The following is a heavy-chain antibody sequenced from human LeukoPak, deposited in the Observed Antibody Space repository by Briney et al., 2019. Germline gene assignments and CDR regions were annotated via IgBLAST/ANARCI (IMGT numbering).Heavy chain of an antibody. CDR3: ARGRGIAAADY. V-gene: IGHV4-34*01. J-gene: IGHJ4*02. D-gene: IGHD6-13*01. Sequence: SETLSLTCAVYGGSFSGYYWSWIRQPPGKGLEWIGEINNSGSTNYNPSLKSRVTISVDTSKNQFSLKLSSVTAADTAVYYCARGRGIAAADYWGQGTLVTVAS. CDR2: INNSGST. CDR1: GGSFSGYY.